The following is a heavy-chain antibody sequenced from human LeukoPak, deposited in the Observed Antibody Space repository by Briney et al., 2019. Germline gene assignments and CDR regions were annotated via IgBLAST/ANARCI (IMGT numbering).Heavy chain of an antibody. CDR2: ISGSGGST. CDR3: AKDHQKVDSSTSSGGDAFDI. V-gene: IGHV3-23*01. D-gene: IGHD2-2*01. CDR1: GFTFSSYA. Sequence: PGGSLRLSCAASGFTFSSYAMSWVRQAPGKGLEWVSAISGSGGSTYYADSVKGRFTISRDNSKNTLYLQMNSLRAEDTAVYYCAKDHQKVDSSTSSGGDAFDIWGQGTMVTVSS. J-gene: IGHJ3*02.